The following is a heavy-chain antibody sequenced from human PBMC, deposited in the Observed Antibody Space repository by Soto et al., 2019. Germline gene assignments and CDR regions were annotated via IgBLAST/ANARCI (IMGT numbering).Heavy chain of an antibody. CDR3: AKDLRGRDVYNYYPAYFDY. CDR1: GFTFSSYA. Sequence: EVQLLESGGGLVQPGGSLRLSCAASGFTFSSYAMRWVRQAPGKGLEWVSAISGSGGSTYYADSVKGRFTISRDNSKNTLYLQMNSLRYEDTAVYYCAKDLRGRDVYNYYPAYFDYWGQGTLVTVSS. J-gene: IGHJ4*02. CDR2: ISGSGGST. D-gene: IGHD3-22*01. V-gene: IGHV3-23*01.